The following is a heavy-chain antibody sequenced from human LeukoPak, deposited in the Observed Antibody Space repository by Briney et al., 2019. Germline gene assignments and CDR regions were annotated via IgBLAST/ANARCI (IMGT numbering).Heavy chain of an antibody. D-gene: IGHD3-10*01. Sequence: GGSLRLSCAASGFTFSGSAMHWVRQAPGKGLEWVGRIKSKTETYATSYAASVKGRFTISRDDSRNTAFLQMDSLKIEDTGVYYCTGYVDGSGRYSDCWGQGSLVTVSS. CDR2: IKSKTETYAT. CDR3: TGYVDGSGRYSDC. V-gene: IGHV3-73*01. CDR1: GFTFSGSA. J-gene: IGHJ4*02.